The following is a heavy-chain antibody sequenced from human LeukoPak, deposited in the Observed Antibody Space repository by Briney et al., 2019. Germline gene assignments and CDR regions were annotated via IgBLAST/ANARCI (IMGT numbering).Heavy chain of an antibody. CDR1: GFTFSSYA. J-gene: IGHJ4*02. D-gene: IGHD3-10*01. V-gene: IGHV3-64*01. Sequence: GGSLRLSCAASGFTFSSYAMHWVRQAPGKGLEYVSAISSNGGSTYYANSVKGRFTISRDNSKNTLYLQMGSLRAEDMAVYYCARGVLMGNFDYWGQGPLVTVSS. CDR3: ARGVLMGNFDY. CDR2: ISSNGGST.